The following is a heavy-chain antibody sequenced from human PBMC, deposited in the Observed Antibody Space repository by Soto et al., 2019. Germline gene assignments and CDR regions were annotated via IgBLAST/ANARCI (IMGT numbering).Heavy chain of an antibody. J-gene: IGHJ4*02. CDR1: GYTFTSYA. D-gene: IGHD2-15*01. Sequence: ASVKVSCKASGYTFTSYAMHWVRQAPGQRLEWMGWINADNGNTKYSQKFQGRVTITRDTSASTAYMGLSSLRSEDTAVYYCARTVAATGYYFHYWGQGTLVTVSS. CDR3: ARTVAATGYYFHY. V-gene: IGHV1-3*01. CDR2: INADNGNT.